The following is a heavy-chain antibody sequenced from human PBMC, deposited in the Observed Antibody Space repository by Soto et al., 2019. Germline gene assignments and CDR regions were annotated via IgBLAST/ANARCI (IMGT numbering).Heavy chain of an antibody. CDR3: AKDAIAGNRLWDYFGH. Sequence: VQLLESGGTLAQPGGALRLSWAASGFAFSVHGMSWVRRAPGKGREWISSIGGSDTYYEDAVKGRFTISRDNSKNTVYLHMNSLRAEDTALYYCAKDAIAGNRLWDYFGHWGQGTLVTVSS. CDR2: IGGSDT. J-gene: IGHJ4*02. D-gene: IGHD2-21*01. CDR1: GFAFSVHG. V-gene: IGHV3-23*01.